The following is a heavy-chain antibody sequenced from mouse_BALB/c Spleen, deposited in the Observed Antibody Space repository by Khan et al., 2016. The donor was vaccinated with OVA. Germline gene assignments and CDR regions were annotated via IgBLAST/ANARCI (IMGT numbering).Heavy chain of an antibody. CDR3: VRNYDYDEGLTY. Sequence: QMQLEESGPGLVQPSQSLSITCTVSGFSLCSYGVHWVRQSPGKGLEWLGVIWGGGVTDYNATFISRLSISKDNSKSQAFLKMNSLQANDTAIYYCVRNYDYDEGLTYWGQGTLVTVSA. V-gene: IGHV2-2*02. J-gene: IGHJ3*01. CDR2: IWGGGVT. D-gene: IGHD2-4*01. CDR1: GFSLCSYG.